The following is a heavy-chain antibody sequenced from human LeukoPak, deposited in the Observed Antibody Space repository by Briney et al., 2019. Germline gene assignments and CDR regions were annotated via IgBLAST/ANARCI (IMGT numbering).Heavy chain of an antibody. J-gene: IGHJ4*02. Sequence: GGSLRLSCAASGFTFSSYSMNWVRQAPGKGLEWVSSISSSSSYIYYADSVKGRFTISGDNAKNSLYLQMNSLRAEDTAVYYCARASLYCSGGSCPRADFDYWGQGTLVTVSS. CDR1: GFTFSSYS. D-gene: IGHD2-15*01. V-gene: IGHV3-21*01. CDR3: ARASLYCSGGSCPRADFDY. CDR2: ISSSSSYI.